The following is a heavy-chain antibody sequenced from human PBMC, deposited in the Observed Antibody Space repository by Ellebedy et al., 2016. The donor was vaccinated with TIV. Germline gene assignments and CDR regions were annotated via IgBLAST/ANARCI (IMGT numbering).Heavy chain of an antibody. CDR2: ISSSSSYT. V-gene: IGHV3-11*06. J-gene: IGHJ4*02. Sequence: PGGSLRLSCAASGFTFSDYYMSWIRQAPGKGLEWVSYISSSSSYTNYADSVKGRFTISRDNAKNSLYLQMNSLRAEDTAVYYCARVRQVLGELSLYFDYWGQGTLVTVSS. CDR3: ARVRQVLGELSLYFDY. D-gene: IGHD3-16*02. CDR1: GFTFSDYY.